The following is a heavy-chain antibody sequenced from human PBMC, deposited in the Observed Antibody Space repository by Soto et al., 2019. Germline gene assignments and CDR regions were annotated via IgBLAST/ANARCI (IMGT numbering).Heavy chain of an antibody. D-gene: IGHD2-15*01. J-gene: IGHJ4*02. Sequence: GESLKISCAASGFTFSSYGMHWVRQAPGKGLEWVAVIWYDGSNKYYADSVKGRFTISRDNSKNTLYLQMNSLRAEDTAVYYCARDRFVVVVAASFAIDYWGQGTLVTVSS. CDR1: GFTFSSYG. CDR3: ARDRFVVVVAASFAIDY. V-gene: IGHV3-33*01. CDR2: IWYDGSNK.